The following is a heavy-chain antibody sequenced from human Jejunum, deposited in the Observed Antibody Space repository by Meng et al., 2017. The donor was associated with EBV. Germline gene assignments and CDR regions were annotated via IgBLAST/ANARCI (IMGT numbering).Heavy chain of an antibody. CDR2: IYYSGNT. CDR1: GGSVSTASYY. D-gene: IGHD3-22*01. J-gene: IGHJ4*02. CDR3: ARVVDYYERSGYPDF. V-gene: IGHV4-61*01. Sequence: QEPLQESGPGLVKPSETLSLTCTVSGGSVSTASYYWSWIRQSPGKGLEWIGYIYYSGNTNYNPSLKSRATITVDTSKNQFSLKLSSVTAADTAVYYCARVVDYYERSGYPDFWGQGTLVTVSS.